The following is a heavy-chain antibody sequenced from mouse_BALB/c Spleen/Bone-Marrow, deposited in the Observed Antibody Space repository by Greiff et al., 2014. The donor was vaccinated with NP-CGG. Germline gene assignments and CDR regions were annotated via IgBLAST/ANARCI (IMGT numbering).Heavy chain of an antibody. CDR2: ISGYYGDA. CDR3: ARSGKVRNAIDY. D-gene: IGHD2-14*01. CDR1: GYTFTDHA. Sequence: VQLQQSGAKLVRPGVSVKISCKGSGYTFTDHAIHWVKRSHAKSLEWIGVISGYYGDAIYNQKFKGKATMTVDKSSSTAYMELARLTSEDSAIYYGARSGKVRNAIDYWGQGTSVTVSS. J-gene: IGHJ4*01. V-gene: IGHV1S137*01.